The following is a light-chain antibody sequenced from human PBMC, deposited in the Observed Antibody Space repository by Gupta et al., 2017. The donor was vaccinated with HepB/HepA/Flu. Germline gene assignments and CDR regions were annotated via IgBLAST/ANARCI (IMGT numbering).Light chain of an antibody. J-gene: IGKJ5*01. Sequence: LMTQSPLSLPVTPGEPASISCRSSRSLLSSNGYNYLEWYLQKPGQSPQLLIYMGSTRASGVPDRFSGSGSGSDFTLKISRVEAEDIGVYYCMQTLRTPITFGQGTRLE. V-gene: IGKV2-28*01. CDR2: MGS. CDR3: MQTLRTPIT. CDR1: RSLLSSNGYNY.